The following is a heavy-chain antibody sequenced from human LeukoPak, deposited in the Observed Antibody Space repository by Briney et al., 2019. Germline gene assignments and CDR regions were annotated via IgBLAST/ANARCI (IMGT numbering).Heavy chain of an antibody. CDR3: ANRVAQHDS. D-gene: IGHD3-16*01. J-gene: IGHJ5*02. CDR1: GFTFTNAW. V-gene: IGHV3-15*01. Sequence: GGSLRLSCAASGFTFTNAWMSWVRQAPGKGLEWVGRIKSNTDGGTTDYAAPVKGRFTISRDDSKNTLYLQMNSLKTEDTAVYYCANRVAQHDSWGQGTLVTVSS. CDR2: IKSNTDGGTT.